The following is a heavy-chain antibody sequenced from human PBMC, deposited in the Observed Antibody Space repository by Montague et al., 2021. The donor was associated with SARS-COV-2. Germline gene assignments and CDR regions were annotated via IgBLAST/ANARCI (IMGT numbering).Heavy chain of an antibody. J-gene: IGHJ3*02. CDR2: IYHSGST. Sequence: SETLSLTCTLSGYSISTGYYWGWIRQPPGKGLEWIGTIYHSGSTYFNPSLKSRVTISVDTSENQFSLNLNSVTAADTAVYYCAKVAGSHDTFDIWGRGTMVTVSS. V-gene: IGHV4-38-2*02. D-gene: IGHD6-19*01. CDR3: AKVAGSHDTFDI. CDR1: GYSISTGYY.